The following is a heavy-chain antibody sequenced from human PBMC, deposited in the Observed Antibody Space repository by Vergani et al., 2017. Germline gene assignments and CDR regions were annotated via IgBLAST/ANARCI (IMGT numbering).Heavy chain of an antibody. D-gene: IGHD1-26*01. CDR3: ARPKWELLGGMAFDY. J-gene: IGHJ4*02. Sequence: QLQLQESGPGLVKPSETLSLTCTVSGGSISSSSYYWGWIRQPPGKGLEWIGSIYYSGGTYYNPSLKSRVTISVDTSKNQFSLKLSSVTAADTAVYYCARPKWELLGGMAFDYWGQGTLVTVSS. CDR1: GGSISSSSYY. V-gene: IGHV4-39*01. CDR2: IYYSGGT.